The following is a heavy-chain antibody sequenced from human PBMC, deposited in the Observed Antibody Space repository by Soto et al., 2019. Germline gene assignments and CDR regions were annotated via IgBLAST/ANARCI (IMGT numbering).Heavy chain of an antibody. D-gene: IGHD5-18*01. CDR2: IDYTGNT. CDR3: ARINKGYGTDS. J-gene: IGHJ4*02. Sequence: PAETLSVTCTFSVGSISSRSYCWGGIRQPPGKGLEWIASIDYTGNTFYNPSLTSRVTISVDTSKNQFSLKVTSVAAADTAVYYCARINKGYGTDSWGQGTLVTVSS. V-gene: IGHV4-39*01. CDR1: VGSISSRSYC.